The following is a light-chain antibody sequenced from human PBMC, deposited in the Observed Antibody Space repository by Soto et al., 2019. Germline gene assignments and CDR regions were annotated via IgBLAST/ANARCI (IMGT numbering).Light chain of an antibody. J-gene: IGKJ1*01. V-gene: IGKV3-20*01. CDR1: QSVSSSY. Sequence: EIVLTQYPGTLSLSPGEGATLSCRASQSVSSSYLAWYQQKPGQAPRLLIYGASSRATGIPDRFSGSGSGTDFTLTISRLEPEDFAVYYCQQPGTFGQGTKVDIK. CDR2: GAS. CDR3: QQPGT.